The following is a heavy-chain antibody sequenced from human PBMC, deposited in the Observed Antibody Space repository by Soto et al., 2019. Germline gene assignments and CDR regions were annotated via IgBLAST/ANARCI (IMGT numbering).Heavy chain of an antibody. CDR1: GFTFSSYS. V-gene: IGHV3-21*01. Sequence: EVQLVESGGGLVKPGGSLRLSCAASGFTFSSYSMNWVRQAPGKGLEWVSSISSSSSYIYYADSVKGRFTISRDNAKNSLYLQMNSLRAEDTAVYYCASLGGYGSGSPGWFDPWGQGTLVTVSS. CDR3: ASLGGYGSGSPGWFDP. D-gene: IGHD3-10*01. CDR2: ISSSSSYI. J-gene: IGHJ5*02.